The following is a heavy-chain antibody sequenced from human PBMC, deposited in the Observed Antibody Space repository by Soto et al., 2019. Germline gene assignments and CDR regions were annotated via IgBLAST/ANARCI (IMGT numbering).Heavy chain of an antibody. J-gene: IGHJ4*02. D-gene: IGHD3-10*01. CDR3: AKKVNSGSGSQYYDY. CDR2: FRAGGDDGTT. CDR1: GFTFSSYS. V-gene: IGHV3-23*01. Sequence: GGSLRLSCVASGFTFSSYSMSWVRQAPGKGLEWVSGFRAGGDDGTTYYADSVKGRFTISRDNSKNTLFLQMNSLRAEDTAIYYCAKKVNSGSGSQYYDYFGQGTLVTVSS.